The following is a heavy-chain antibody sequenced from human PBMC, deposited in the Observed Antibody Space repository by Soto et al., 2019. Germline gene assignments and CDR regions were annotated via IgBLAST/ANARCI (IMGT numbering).Heavy chain of an antibody. J-gene: IGHJ4*02. V-gene: IGHV3-7*01. CDR3: ARSYGTGFLSGY. Sequence: EVHLVESGGGLVRPGESLRLSCAASGFTFTNYRMSWLRQAPGKGLEWVANIKQDGSETRYVDSVKGRFTISRDNAKNSLFLQMNSLRAEDTAIYYSARSYGTGFLSGYWGQGTLVTVST. CDR2: IKQDGSET. CDR1: GFTFTNYR. D-gene: IGHD3-10*01.